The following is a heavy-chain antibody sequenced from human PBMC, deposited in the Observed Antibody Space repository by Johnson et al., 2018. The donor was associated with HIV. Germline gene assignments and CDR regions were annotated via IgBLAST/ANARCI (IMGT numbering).Heavy chain of an antibody. V-gene: IGHV3-7*05. Sequence: VQLVESGGGLVQPGGSLRLSCSASGFSFDSFWMTWVRQAPGQGLEWVANINQDGSETYYVDSVKGRFTISRDNAKNSLYLQMDSLRGEDTAVYFCARPPAYLYKATFSIWGQGTMVTVSS. CDR1: GFSFDSFW. D-gene: IGHD3-16*02. CDR2: INQDGSET. CDR3: ARPPAYLYKATFSI. J-gene: IGHJ3*02.